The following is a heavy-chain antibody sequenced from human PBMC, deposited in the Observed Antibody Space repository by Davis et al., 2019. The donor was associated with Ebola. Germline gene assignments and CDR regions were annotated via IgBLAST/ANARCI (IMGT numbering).Heavy chain of an antibody. Sequence: GESLKISCAASGLIFSSLGMHWVRQAPGKGLEWVAFIRNDGRNKFYGDSAKGRFTISRDNSKNTLYLQMNSLRSEDTAVYYCAKDGVLSGWGNWLDPWGQGTLVTVSP. CDR3: AKDGVLSGWGNWLDP. J-gene: IGHJ5*02. CDR1: GLIFSSLG. CDR2: IRNDGRNK. V-gene: IGHV3-30*02. D-gene: IGHD6-25*01.